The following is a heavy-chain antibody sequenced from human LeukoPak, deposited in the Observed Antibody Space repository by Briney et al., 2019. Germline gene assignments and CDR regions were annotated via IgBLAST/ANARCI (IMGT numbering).Heavy chain of an antibody. J-gene: IGHJ3*02. D-gene: IGHD3-22*01. CDR1: GGSISSSSYY. CDR3: ARDLDNYYDSSGYYSVAFDI. Sequence: PSETLSLTCTVSGGSISSSSYYWGWIRPPPGKGLEWIGCIYYSGSTYYDPSLKSRVTISVDTSKNQFSLKLSSVTAADTAVYYCARDLDNYYDSSGYYSVAFDIWGQGTMVTVSS. V-gene: IGHV4-39*07. CDR2: IYYSGST.